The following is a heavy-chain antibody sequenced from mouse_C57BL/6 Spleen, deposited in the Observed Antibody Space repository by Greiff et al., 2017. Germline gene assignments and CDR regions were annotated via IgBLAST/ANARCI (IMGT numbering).Heavy chain of an antibody. CDR3: LVSTMITTDYYAMDY. CDR1: GYTFTDYY. Sequence: EVQLQQSGPVLVKPGASVKMSCKASGYTFTDYYMNWVKQSHGKSLEWIGVINPYNGGTSYNQKFKGKATLTVDKSSSTAYMELNSLTSEDSAVYYCLVSTMITTDYYAMDYWGQGTSVTVSS. V-gene: IGHV1-19*01. CDR2: INPYNGGT. D-gene: IGHD2-4*01. J-gene: IGHJ4*01.